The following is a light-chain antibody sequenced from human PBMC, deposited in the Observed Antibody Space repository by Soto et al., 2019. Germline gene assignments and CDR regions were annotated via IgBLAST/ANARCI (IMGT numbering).Light chain of an antibody. V-gene: IGLV2-14*01. CDR3: SSYSSIGSLV. Sequence: QSVLTQPASVSGSPGQSITISCTGTSSDVGGYSYVSWYQQHPGKAPKVMIYEVSNRPSGVSNRFSGSKSGNTASLTISGLQDDDEADYYCSSYSSIGSLVFGTGTKVTV. J-gene: IGLJ1*01. CDR2: EVS. CDR1: SSDVGGYSY.